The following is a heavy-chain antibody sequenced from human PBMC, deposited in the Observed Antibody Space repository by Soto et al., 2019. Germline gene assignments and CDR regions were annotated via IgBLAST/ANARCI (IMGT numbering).Heavy chain of an antibody. CDR3: ARAGQYYDSSGYAN. CDR2: ISAYNGNT. CDR1: GYSFGTSG. J-gene: IGHJ4*02. D-gene: IGHD3-22*01. Sequence: QVKLEQSGTEVKKPGASVKVSCKASGYSFGTSGISWVRQAPGQGLEWMGWISAYNGNTNYDQKLQDRATMTTDTSTNTAYLELRSLRSDDTAVYYCARAGQYYDSSGYANWGQGTLVTVSS. V-gene: IGHV1-18*01.